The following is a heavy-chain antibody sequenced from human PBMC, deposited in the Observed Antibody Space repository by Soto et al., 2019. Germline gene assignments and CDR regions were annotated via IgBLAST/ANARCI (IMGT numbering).Heavy chain of an antibody. V-gene: IGHV3-11*05. J-gene: IGHJ4*02. D-gene: IGHD2-2*01. CDR2: ISSSTSHT. CDR3: ARGRGAAADYFDF. CDR1: GFTFSDYY. Sequence: QVQLVESGGGLVKPGGSLRLSCAVSGFTFSDYYMTWIRQAPGKGLEWVSYISSSTSHTNYADSVKGRFTISRDNAKNSLFLKMNSLSAEDTAVYYCARGRGAAADYFDFWGQGTLVTVSS.